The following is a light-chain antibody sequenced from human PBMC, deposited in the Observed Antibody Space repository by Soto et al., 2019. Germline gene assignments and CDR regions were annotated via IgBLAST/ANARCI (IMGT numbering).Light chain of an antibody. V-gene: IGLV2-8*01. CDR2: EVS. CDR1: SSDVGSYNY. J-gene: IGLJ1*01. Sequence: QSVLTQPPSASGSPGQSVTISCTGTSSDVGSYNYVSWYQQHPGKAPKLMIYEVSKRPSGVPDRFSGSKSGITASLTISGLQAEDEADYYCSSYTRSSTYVFGTGTKVTVL. CDR3: SSYTRSSTYV.